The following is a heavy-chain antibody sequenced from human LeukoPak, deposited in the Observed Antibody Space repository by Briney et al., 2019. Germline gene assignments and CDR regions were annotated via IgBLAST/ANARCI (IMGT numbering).Heavy chain of an antibody. CDR1: GFTFSSYA. Sequence: GGSLRLSCAASGFTFSSYAMSWVRQAPGKGLEWVSSFGTRSTSVYHAGSVKGRFAISRDNAKNSLYLQMNSLRAEDMALYYCAREVSEGFDFWGQGTLVTVSS. CDR3: AREVSEGFDF. V-gene: IGHV3-21*01. D-gene: IGHD3-22*01. J-gene: IGHJ4*02. CDR2: FGTRSTSV.